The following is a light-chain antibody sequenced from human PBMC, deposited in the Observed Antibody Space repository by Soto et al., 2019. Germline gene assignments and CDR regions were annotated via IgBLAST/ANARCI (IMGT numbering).Light chain of an antibody. CDR3: QSYHTTSAV. J-gene: IGLJ7*01. CDR2: EDN. CDR1: SGSIADNY. V-gene: IGLV6-57*03. Sequence: NFMLTQPHSVSESPGKTVTISCTRSSGSIADNYVQWYQQRPGSAPTTVIFEDNQRASGVSDRFSASIDTSSNSASLTISGLQTEDEADYYCQSYHTTSAVVGGGTQLTVL.